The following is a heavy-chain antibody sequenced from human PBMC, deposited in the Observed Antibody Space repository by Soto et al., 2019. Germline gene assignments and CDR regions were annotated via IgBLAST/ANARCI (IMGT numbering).Heavy chain of an antibody. Sequence: PSETLCLTCTVSGGSISSYYWRWIRQPPGKGLEWIGYIYYSGSTNYNPSLKSRVTISVDTSKNQFSLKLSSVTAADTAVYYCAREVDTAMVTSATNTHPLYYFDYWGQGTLVTVSS. V-gene: IGHV4-59*01. D-gene: IGHD5-18*01. CDR3: AREVDTAMVTSATNTHPLYYFDY. J-gene: IGHJ4*02. CDR2: IYYSGST. CDR1: GGSISSYY.